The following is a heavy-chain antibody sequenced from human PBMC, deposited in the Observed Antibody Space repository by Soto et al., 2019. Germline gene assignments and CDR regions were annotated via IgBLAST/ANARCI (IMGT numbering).Heavy chain of an antibody. Sequence: EVQLVESGGGLVQPGGSLKLSCAASGFTFSGSAMHWVRQASGKGLEWVGRIRSKANSYATAYAASVKGRFTISRDDSKNTAYLQMNSLKTEDTAVYYCTSSALIDYYSYYGMEVWGQGTTVTVSS. J-gene: IGHJ6*02. CDR2: IRSKANSYAT. CDR1: GFTFSGSA. V-gene: IGHV3-73*02. D-gene: IGHD3-22*01. CDR3: TSSALIDYYSYYGMEV.